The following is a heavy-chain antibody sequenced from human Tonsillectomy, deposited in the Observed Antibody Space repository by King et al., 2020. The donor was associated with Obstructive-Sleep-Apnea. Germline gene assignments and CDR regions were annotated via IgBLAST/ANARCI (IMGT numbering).Heavy chain of an antibody. CDR2: IWYDGSNK. Sequence: VQLVESGGGVVQPGRSLRLSCAASGFTFSSYGMHWVRQAPGKGLEWVAVIWYDGSNKYYADSVKGRFTISRDNSKNTLYLQMNSLRAEDTAVYYWARGFYGSGSYYYGYWGQGTLVTVSS. CDR1: GFTFSSYG. D-gene: IGHD3-10*01. J-gene: IGHJ4*02. V-gene: IGHV3-33*01. CDR3: ARGFYGSGSYYYGY.